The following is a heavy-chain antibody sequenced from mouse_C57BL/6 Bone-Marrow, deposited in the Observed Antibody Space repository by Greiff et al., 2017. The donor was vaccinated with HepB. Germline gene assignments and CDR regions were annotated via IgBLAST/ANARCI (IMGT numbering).Heavy chain of an antibody. Sequence: DVKLQESGPGLAKPSQTLSLTFSVTGYSITSDYWNWIRKFPGNKLEYMGYISYSGSTYYNPSLKSRISITRDTSKNQYYLQLNSVTTEDTATYYCARRGYYGMDWDWYFDVWGTGTTVTVSS. D-gene: IGHD1-1*01. CDR3: ARRGYYGMDWDWYFDV. V-gene: IGHV3-8*01. J-gene: IGHJ1*03. CDR1: GYSITSDY. CDR2: ISYSGST.